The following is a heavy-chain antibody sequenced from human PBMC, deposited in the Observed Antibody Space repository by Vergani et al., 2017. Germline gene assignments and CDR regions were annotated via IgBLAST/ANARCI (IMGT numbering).Heavy chain of an antibody. V-gene: IGHV4-31*03. CDR1: GESISSGDHC. CDR2: IFYSGTT. Sequence: QVKLQESGPGLLKPSQTLSLTCTVSGESISSGDHCWTWIRQRPGKGLEWIGYIFYSGTTYDNPSLRSRLTISVDTSQNPFSLKLRSVTAADTAVYYCARVDTQVPATSHFYYMDVWGKGTTVVVSS. J-gene: IGHJ6*03. D-gene: IGHD6-25*01. CDR3: ARVDTQVPATSHFYYMDV.